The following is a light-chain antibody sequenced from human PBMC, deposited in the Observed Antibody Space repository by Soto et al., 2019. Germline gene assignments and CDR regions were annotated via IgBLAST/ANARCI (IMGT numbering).Light chain of an antibody. V-gene: IGKV3D-20*02. Sequence: IVLTQSPGTLSLSPGERATLSCRASQSVSGNSLAWYQQSPGLAPRLLIYDASIWATGIPDRFSGSGSGTDFTLTISRLEPEDFAVYYCQQRSNWYTFGQGTKLEIK. J-gene: IGKJ2*01. CDR2: DAS. CDR1: QSVSGNS. CDR3: QQRSNWYT.